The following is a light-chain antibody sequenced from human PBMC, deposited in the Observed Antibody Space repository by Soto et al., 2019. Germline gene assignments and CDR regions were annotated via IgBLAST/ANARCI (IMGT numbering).Light chain of an antibody. CDR1: QGIGSY. V-gene: IGKV1-39*01. J-gene: IGKJ1*01. CDR2: TAS. CDR3: QGSYSTMWT. Sequence: DIQMTQSPSFLSASLGDRVSITCRASQGIGSYLNWYQQKPGKAPNLLIYTASSLQSGVPARFSGSGSGTDFTLTIIRLQPDDVATYYCQGSYSTMWTFGQGTKVDIK.